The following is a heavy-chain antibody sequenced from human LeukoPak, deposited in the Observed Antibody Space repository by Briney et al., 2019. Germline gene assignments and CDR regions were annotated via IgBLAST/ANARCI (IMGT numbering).Heavy chain of an antibody. CDR3: ARHNYGDSRRGFDP. CDR1: GGSISSYY. Sequence: SETLSLTCTVSGGSISSYYWSWLRQPPGKGLEWIGYIYYSGSTNYNPSLKSRVTISVDTSKNQFSLKLSSVTAADTAVYYCARHNYGDSRRGFDPWGQGTLVTVSS. J-gene: IGHJ5*02. D-gene: IGHD4-17*01. CDR2: IYYSGST. V-gene: IGHV4-59*08.